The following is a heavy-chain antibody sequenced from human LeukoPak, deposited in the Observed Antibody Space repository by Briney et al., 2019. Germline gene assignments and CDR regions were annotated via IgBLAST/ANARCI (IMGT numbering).Heavy chain of an antibody. J-gene: IGHJ4*02. D-gene: IGHD6-13*01. CDR2: IHPSGML. V-gene: IGHV4-39*07. Sequence: SETLSLTCTVSGASFNSDDQYWNWIRQSPGKGLEWIGSIHPSGMLYNNPSLESRVTISVDTSKNQFSLKLSSVTAADTAVYYCARSGEVSSWSRKYYFDYWGQGTLVTVSS. CDR1: GASFNSDDQY. CDR3: ARSGEVSSWSRKYYFDY.